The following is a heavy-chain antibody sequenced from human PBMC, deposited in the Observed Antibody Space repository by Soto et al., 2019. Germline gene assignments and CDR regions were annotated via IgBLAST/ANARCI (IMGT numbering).Heavy chain of an antibody. CDR3: AKDRPRTRLYNYLFVY. CDR1: GFTFSSYG. D-gene: IGHD5-12*01. J-gene: IGHJ4*02. CDR2: ISYDGSNK. Sequence: GGSLRLSCAASGFTFSSYGMHWVRQAPGKGLEWVAVISYDGSNKYYSDSVKGRFTISRDNSKNTLYLQMNSLGAEDTAVYYCAKDRPRTRLYNYLFVYWGQGTLVTVSS. V-gene: IGHV3-30*18.